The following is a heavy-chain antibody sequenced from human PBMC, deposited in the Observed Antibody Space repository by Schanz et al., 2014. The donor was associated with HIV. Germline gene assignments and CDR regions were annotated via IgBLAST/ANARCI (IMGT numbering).Heavy chain of an antibody. Sequence: EVQLVESGGGLVKPGGSLRLTCAASGFTFSNAWMTWVRQAPGKGLEWVGHIKSSTDGGTTDYAAPVKGRFSISRHDSQNTVDLQMNSLKTEDTAVYYCVTVSVVVVTAKKHYYYGMDVWGQGTTVTVSS. CDR1: GFTFSNAW. V-gene: IGHV3-15*05. CDR2: IKSSTDGGTT. J-gene: IGHJ6*02. CDR3: VTVSVVVVTAKKHYYYGMDV. D-gene: IGHD2-21*02.